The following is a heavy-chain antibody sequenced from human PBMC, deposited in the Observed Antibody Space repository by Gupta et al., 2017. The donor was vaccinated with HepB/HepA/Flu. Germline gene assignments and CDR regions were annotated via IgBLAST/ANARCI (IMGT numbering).Heavy chain of an antibody. D-gene: IGHD5-18*01. J-gene: IGHJ6*02. CDR1: SFTSCW. CDR3: ARHRTDTAMGHYYYYGMDV. V-gene: IGHV5-51*01. Sequence: SFTSCWIGWVRQMPGKGLEWMGIIYPGDSDTRYSPSFQGQVTISADKSISTAYLQWSSLKASDTAMYYCARHRTDTAMGHYYYYGMDVWGQGTTGTVS. CDR2: IYPGDSDT.